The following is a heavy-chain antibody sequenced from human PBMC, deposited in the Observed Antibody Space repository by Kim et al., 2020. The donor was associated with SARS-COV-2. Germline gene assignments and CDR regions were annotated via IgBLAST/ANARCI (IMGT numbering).Heavy chain of an antibody. J-gene: IGHJ4*02. Sequence: GGSLRLSCAASGFIFRNYWMSWVRQAPGKGPEWVANINQDESHKSYVDSVKGRTTISRDNAKSSLFLQMKSLTVEDTAVYYCARWGTSGWPIEYWGQGTLVTVSS. CDR2: INQDESHK. V-gene: IGHV3-7*03. D-gene: IGHD3-16*01. CDR3: ARWGTSGWPIEY. CDR1: GFIFRNYW.